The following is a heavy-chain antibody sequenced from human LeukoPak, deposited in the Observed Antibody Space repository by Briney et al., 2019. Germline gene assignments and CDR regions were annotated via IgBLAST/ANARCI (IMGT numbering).Heavy chain of an antibody. Sequence: GGSLRLSCAVSGFTFSSHAMHWVRQAPGKGLEWVAALSLDGSNKYYADSVKGRFTISRDNSKNTLYLQMNSLRAEDTAVYYCAKDGELPSLGYFDYWGQGTLVTVSS. J-gene: IGHJ4*02. CDR1: GFTFSSHA. V-gene: IGHV3-30*04. D-gene: IGHD1-26*01. CDR2: LSLDGSNK. CDR3: AKDGELPSLGYFDY.